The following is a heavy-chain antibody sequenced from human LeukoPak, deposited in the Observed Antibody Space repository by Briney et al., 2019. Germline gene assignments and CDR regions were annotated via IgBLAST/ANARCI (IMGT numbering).Heavy chain of an antibody. Sequence: SVKVSCKASGGTFSSYAISWVRQAPGQGLEWMGGIIPIFGTTNYAQKFQGRVTITANKSTSTAYMELRSLRSEDTAVYYCARDRIPYGSGNIGYFQHWGQGTLVTVSS. V-gene: IGHV1-69*06. CDR1: GGTFSSYA. CDR3: ARDRIPYGSGNIGYFQH. J-gene: IGHJ1*01. CDR2: IIPIFGTT. D-gene: IGHD3-10*01.